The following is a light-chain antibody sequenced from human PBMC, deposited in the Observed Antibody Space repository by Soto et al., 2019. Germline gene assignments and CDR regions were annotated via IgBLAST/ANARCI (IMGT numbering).Light chain of an antibody. CDR2: DAS. V-gene: IGKV1-5*01. J-gene: IGKJ1*01. CDR3: QQYNNWLWT. Sequence: DIQMTQSPATLSASVGDRVSITCRASQDISRWLSWYQQKPGKAPKVLIWDASSLQRGVPSRFTGSGSGTEFTLTISSLQSEDFAVYYCQQYNNWLWTFGQGTKVDIK. CDR1: QDISRW.